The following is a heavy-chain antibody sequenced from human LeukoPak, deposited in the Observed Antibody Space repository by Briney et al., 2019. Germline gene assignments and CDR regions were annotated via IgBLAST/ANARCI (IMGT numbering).Heavy chain of an antibody. CDR1: GGTFSTYA. D-gene: IGHD3-10*01. J-gene: IGHJ2*01. CDR2: IIPIFGTT. V-gene: IGHV1-69*01. Sequence: ASVKVSCKASGGTFSTYAISWVRRAPGQGLEWMGGIIPIFGTTNYAQKFQGRVTITADESTSTASMELSSLRSEDTAVYYCARDRDDPPDYWYFDLWGRGTLVTVSS. CDR3: ARDRDDPPDYWYFDL.